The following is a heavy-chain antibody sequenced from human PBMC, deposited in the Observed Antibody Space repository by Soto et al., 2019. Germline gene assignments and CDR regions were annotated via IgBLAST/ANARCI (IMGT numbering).Heavy chain of an antibody. CDR3: AKHGAYCFDF. CDR1: GFTFSSYW. V-gene: IGHV3-7*02. Sequence: EMQLVESGGDLVQPGGSLRLPCAASGFTFSSYWMTWVRQAPGKGLEWVANIKEDGSTKHYVDSVKGRFTISRDNAKNLLYLQMNSLRVEDTAVYYCAKHGAYCFDFWGQGTLVTISS. CDR2: IKEDGSTK. J-gene: IGHJ4*02. D-gene: IGHD4-17*01.